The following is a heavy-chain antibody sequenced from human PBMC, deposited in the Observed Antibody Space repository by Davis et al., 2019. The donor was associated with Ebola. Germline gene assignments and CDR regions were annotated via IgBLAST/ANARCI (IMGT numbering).Heavy chain of an antibody. CDR2: INWNGGST. CDR1: GFTFDDYA. J-gene: IGHJ4*02. D-gene: IGHD3-3*01. CDR3: AREARYAIGVNDY. V-gene: IGHV3-20*04. Sequence: GESLKISCTASGFTFDDYAMTWVRQAPGKGLEWVSGINWNGGSTGYADSVKGRFTISRDNAKNSLYLQMNSLRAEDTAVYYCAREARYAIGVNDYWGQGTLVTVSS.